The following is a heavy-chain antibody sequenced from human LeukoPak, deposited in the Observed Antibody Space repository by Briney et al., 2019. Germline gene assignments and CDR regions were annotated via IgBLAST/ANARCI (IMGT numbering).Heavy chain of an antibody. D-gene: IGHD6-13*01. CDR1: GGSISSSNW. J-gene: IGHJ2*01. CDR2: IYHSGRGNT. CDR3: ARVYYSNSYDYWYFDL. Sequence: KSSETLSLTCAVSGGSISSSNWWIWLRQPPGKGLEWIGEIYHSGRGNTNYNPSLKSRATISIDNAKNQFSLKLRSVTAADTAVYYCARVYYSNSYDYWYFDLWGRGTLVTVSS. V-gene: IGHV4/OR15-8*02.